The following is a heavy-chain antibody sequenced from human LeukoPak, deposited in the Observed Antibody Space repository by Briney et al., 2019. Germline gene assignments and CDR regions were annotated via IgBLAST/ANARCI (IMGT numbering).Heavy chain of an antibody. J-gene: IGHJ4*02. V-gene: IGHV3-74*01. CDR2: INSDGSST. D-gene: IGHD3-10*01. CDR1: GFTFSSYW. Sequence: QPGGSLRLSCAASGFTFSSYWMHWVRQAPGKGLVWVSRINSDGSSTSYADSVKGRFTISRGNAKNTLYLQMNSLRAEDTAVYYCARPTYYYGSGELLDYWGQGTLVTVSS. CDR3: ARPTYYYGSGELLDY.